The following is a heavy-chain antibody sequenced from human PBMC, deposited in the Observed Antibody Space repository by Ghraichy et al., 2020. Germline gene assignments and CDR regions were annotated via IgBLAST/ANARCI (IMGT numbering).Heavy chain of an antibody. J-gene: IGHJ4*02. V-gene: IGHV4-39*01. CDR1: GCSISSSSYY. Sequence: SQTLSLTCTVSGCSISSSSYYWGWIRQPPGKGLEWIGSIYYSGNTYYNPSLKSRVTISVDTSKNQFSLKLSSVTAADTAVYYCARHLRAYIAVESYYFDYWGQGTLVTVSS. CDR2: IYYSGNT. D-gene: IGHD6-19*01. CDR3: ARHLRAYIAVESYYFDY.